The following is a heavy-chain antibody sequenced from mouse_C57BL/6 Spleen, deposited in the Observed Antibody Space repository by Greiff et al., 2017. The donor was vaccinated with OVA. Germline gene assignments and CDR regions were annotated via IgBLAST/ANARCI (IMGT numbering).Heavy chain of an antibody. CDR1: GYTFTSYW. CDR3: ARSNYGSGYAMDY. V-gene: IGHV1-55*01. J-gene: IGHJ4*01. CDR2: IYPGSGST. Sequence: QVQLQQPGAELVKPGASVKMSCKASGYTFTSYWITWVKQRPGQGLEWIGDIYPGSGSTNYNEKFKSKATLTVDTSSSTAYMQLSSLTSEDSAVYYGARSNYGSGYAMDYWGQGTSVTVSS. D-gene: IGHD1-1*01.